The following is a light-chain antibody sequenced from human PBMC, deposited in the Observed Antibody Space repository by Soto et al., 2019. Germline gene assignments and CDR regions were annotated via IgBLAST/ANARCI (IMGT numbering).Light chain of an antibody. J-gene: IGKJ1*01. V-gene: IGKV1-5*03. CDR2: KMS. Sequence: DIQMTQSPSTLSASVGDRVTITCRASQSIGSRLAWYQQKPGKAPKLLIYKMSTLESGVPLTFSGSGSGTEFTLNISSLPPDDFATYYGQQYINYWTFGQGTKVEIK. CDR1: QSIGSR. CDR3: QQYINYWT.